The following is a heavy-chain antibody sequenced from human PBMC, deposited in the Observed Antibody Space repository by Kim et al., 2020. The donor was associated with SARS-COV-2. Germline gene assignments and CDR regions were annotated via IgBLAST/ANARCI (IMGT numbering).Heavy chain of an antibody. D-gene: IGHD6-19*01. Sequence: KYYSTSLRTRLTISKATSKNQVVLTMTNMDPVDTATYYCARGYAAVAALDYWGQGTLVTVSS. CDR2: K. V-gene: IGHV2-70*01. CDR3: ARGYAAVAALDY. J-gene: IGHJ4*02.